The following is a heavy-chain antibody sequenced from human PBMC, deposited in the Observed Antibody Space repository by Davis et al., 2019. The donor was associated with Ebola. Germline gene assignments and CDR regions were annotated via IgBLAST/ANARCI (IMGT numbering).Heavy chain of an antibody. D-gene: IGHD3-22*01. Sequence: PGGSLRLSCAASGFTFSSYWMSWVRQAPGKGLEWVANMKQDGSEIHYVDSVKGRFTISRDNANNSLYLQMNSLRAEDTAVYYCASLSIVVTERDCWGQGTLVTVSS. J-gene: IGHJ4*02. V-gene: IGHV3-7*01. CDR1: GFTFSSYW. CDR3: ASLSIVVTERDC. CDR2: MKQDGSEI.